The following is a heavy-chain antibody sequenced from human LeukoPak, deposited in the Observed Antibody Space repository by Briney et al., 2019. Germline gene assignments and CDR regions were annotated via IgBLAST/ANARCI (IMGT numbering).Heavy chain of an antibody. CDR3: AKEPSSYYYDSSGYWWY. CDR1: GFTFSSYA. J-gene: IGHJ4*02. Sequence: GGSLRLSCAASGFTFSSYAMSWVRQAPGKGLEWVSAISGSGGSTYYADSVKGRFTISRDNSKNTLYLQMNSLRAEDTAVYYCAKEPSSYYYDSSGYWWYWGQGTLVTVSS. D-gene: IGHD3-22*01. V-gene: IGHV3-23*01. CDR2: ISGSGGST.